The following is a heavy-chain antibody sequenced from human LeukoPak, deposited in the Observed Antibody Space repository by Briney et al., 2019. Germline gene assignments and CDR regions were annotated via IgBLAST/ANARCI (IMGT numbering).Heavy chain of an antibody. CDR3: ARSLRYYYGSGSYSDPGTEDY. Sequence: GGSLRLSCAASGFTFSSYEMNWVRQAPGKGLEWVSYISSSGSTIYYADSVKGRFTISRDSAKNSLYLQMNSLRAEDTAVYYCARSLRYYYGSGSYSDPGTEDYWGQGTLVTVSS. CDR1: GFTFSSYE. CDR2: ISSSGSTI. J-gene: IGHJ4*02. D-gene: IGHD3-10*01. V-gene: IGHV3-48*03.